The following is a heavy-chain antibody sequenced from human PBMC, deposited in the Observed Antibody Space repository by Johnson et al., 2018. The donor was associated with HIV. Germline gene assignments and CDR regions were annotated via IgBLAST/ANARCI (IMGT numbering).Heavy chain of an antibody. CDR2: IYSGGST. V-gene: IGHV3-66*01. J-gene: IGHJ3*02. D-gene: IGHD3-10*01. CDR1: GFTVSSNY. CDR3: ARDPGEADAFDI. Sequence: VQLVESGGGLVQPWGSLRLSCAASGFTVSSNYMSWVRQAPGKGLEWVSVIYSGGSTYYADSVKGRFTISRDNAKNSLYLQLNSLRAEDTAVYFCARDPGEADAFDIWGQGTIVTVSS.